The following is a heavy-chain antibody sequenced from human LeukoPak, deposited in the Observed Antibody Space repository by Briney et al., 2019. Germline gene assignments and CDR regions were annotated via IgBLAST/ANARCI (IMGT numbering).Heavy chain of an antibody. J-gene: IGHJ6*02. V-gene: IGHV1-69*13. CDR1: GYTFTSYG. CDR3: ARGVLAAYGMDV. CDR2: IIPIFGTA. D-gene: IGHD2-8*02. Sequence: GASVKVSCKASGYTFTSYGISWVRQAPGQGLEWMGGIIPIFGTANYAQKFQGRVTITADESTSTAYMELSSLRSEDTAVYYCARGVLAAYGMDVWGQGTTVTVSS.